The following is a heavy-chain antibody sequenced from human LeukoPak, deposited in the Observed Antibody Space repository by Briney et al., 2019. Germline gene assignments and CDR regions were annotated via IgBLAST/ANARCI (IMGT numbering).Heavy chain of an antibody. J-gene: IGHJ4*02. CDR1: GFTFSSYS. Sequence: GGSLRLSCAASGFTFSSYSMNWVRQAPGKGLEWVSSISSSSSYIYYADSVKGRFTISRDNAKNSLYLQMNSLRAEDTAVYYCAKGVYYYDSSGCLDYWGQGTLVTVSS. CDR2: ISSSSSYI. D-gene: IGHD3-22*01. CDR3: AKGVYYYDSSGCLDY. V-gene: IGHV3-21*01.